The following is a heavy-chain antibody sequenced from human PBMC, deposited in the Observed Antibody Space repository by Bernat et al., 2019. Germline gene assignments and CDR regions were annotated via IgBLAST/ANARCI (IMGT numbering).Heavy chain of an antibody. CDR1: GFTFSSYA. Sequence: EVQLLESGGGLVQPGGSLRLSCAASGFTFSSYAMSWVRQAPGKGLGCGSSISGSCGSTYYADSGKARFTIYRDNSKHTLYLQMNSLRAEDTAVYYCAKATVHRITDAFDIWGQGTMVTVSS. V-gene: IGHV3-23*01. J-gene: IGHJ3*02. CDR3: AKATVHRITDAFDI. D-gene: IGHD4-11*01. CDR2: ISGSCGST.